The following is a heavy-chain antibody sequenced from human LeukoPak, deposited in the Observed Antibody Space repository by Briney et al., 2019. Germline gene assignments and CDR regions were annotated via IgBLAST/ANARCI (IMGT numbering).Heavy chain of an antibody. CDR3: ARDGPFDDIMAGYAGGGFDY. V-gene: IGHV1-8*03. D-gene: IGHD3-9*01. CDR2: MNPNSGNT. J-gene: IGHJ4*02. CDR1: GYTFTSYD. Sequence: ASVNLSCKASGYTFTSYDINWVRQATGQGLEWMGWMNPNSGNTGYAQKYQGRVTITRNTSISTAYLELSSLRSEDTAVYYCARDGPFDDIMAGYAGGGFDYWGQGTPVTVSS.